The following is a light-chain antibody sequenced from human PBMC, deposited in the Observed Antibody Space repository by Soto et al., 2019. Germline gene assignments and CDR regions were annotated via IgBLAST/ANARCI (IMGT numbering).Light chain of an antibody. J-gene: IGKJ5*01. CDR2: KAS. CDR1: QSVTTW. Sequence: DILMTQSPSTLSASVGDRVTITCRASQSVTTWLAWYQQKPGKAPKLLIYKASNLESGLPSRFTGSGSGTEFTLTISSLQSDDFATYYCQQYSTYPITFGQGTRLEIK. V-gene: IGKV1-5*03. CDR3: QQYSTYPIT.